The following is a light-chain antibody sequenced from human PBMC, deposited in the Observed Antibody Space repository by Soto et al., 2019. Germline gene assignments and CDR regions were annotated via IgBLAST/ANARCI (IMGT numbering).Light chain of an antibody. V-gene: IGLV3-21*02. Sequence: SYELTQPPSVSVAPGQTATISCGGNNIDSRTVHWYQRKPGQAPLLVEYDNSFRPTGLSNRFSRSDAGNTATMTISRFEAGAEDDYYYQGWDNVDDHIYVFGTGTKVTVL. CDR2: DNS. J-gene: IGLJ1*01. CDR3: QGWDNVDDHIYV. CDR1: NIDSRT.